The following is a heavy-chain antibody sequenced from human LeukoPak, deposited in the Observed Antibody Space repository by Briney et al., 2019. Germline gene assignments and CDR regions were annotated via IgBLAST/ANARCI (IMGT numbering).Heavy chain of an antibody. D-gene: IGHD5-24*01. Sequence: SETLSLTCTVSGGSISSSSYYWGWIRQPPGKGLEWIGSIYYSGSTYYNPSLKGRVTISVDTSKNQFSLKLSSVTAADTAVYYCASGYMGAFDIWGQGTMVTVSS. CDR3: ASGYMGAFDI. CDR1: GGSISSSSYY. V-gene: IGHV4-39*01. J-gene: IGHJ3*02. CDR2: IYYSGST.